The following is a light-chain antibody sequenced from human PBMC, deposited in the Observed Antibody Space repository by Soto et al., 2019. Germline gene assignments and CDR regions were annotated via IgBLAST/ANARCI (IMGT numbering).Light chain of an antibody. CDR2: GAS. J-gene: IGKJ5*01. Sequence: EIVLTQSPSTLSLSPGERATLSCRASQSVSSSYLAWYQQKPGQAPRLLICGASSRATGIPARFSGSGSGTDFTLTISSLEPEDFAVYYCQQRSNWPPTVTFGQGTRLEIK. V-gene: IGKV3D-20*02. CDR1: QSVSSSY. CDR3: QQRSNWPPTVT.